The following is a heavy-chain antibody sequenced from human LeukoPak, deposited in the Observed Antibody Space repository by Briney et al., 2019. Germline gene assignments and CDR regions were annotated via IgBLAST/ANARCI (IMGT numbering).Heavy chain of an antibody. J-gene: IGHJ6*04. Sequence: ASVTVSCKASGYTFIAYYMHWVRQAPGQGLEWMGWINPNSGGTNYAQNFQGRVTMTRDTSITTAYMELSRLRSDDTAVYYCARDNREVRGGDCFDVWGKGTTVTVSS. V-gene: IGHV1-2*02. CDR1: GYTFIAYY. CDR2: INPNSGGT. D-gene: IGHD2-21*02. CDR3: ARDNREVRGGDCFDV.